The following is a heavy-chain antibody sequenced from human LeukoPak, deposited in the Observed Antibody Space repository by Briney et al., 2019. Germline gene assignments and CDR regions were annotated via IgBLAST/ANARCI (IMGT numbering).Heavy chain of an antibody. D-gene: IGHD3-10*01. CDR1: GGSISSYY. Sequence: PSETLSLTCTVSGGSISSYYWSWIRQPPGKGLEWIGRIYTSGSTNYNPSLKSRVTMSVDTSKNQFSLKLSSVTAADTAVYYCARDQGGITMVRGVDVNYYMDVWGKGTTVTISS. CDR3: ARDQGGITMVRGVDVNYYMDV. J-gene: IGHJ6*03. V-gene: IGHV4-4*07. CDR2: IYTSGST.